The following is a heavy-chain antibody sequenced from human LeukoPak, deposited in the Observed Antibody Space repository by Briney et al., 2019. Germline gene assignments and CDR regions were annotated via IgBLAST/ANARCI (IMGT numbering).Heavy chain of an antibody. Sequence: GASVKVSCKASGYTFSDYYIHWVRQAPGQGLEWMGWINPNSGVTNYVQNFQGRVTMTRVTHISTAYMELSGLRFDDTAVYYCARYNGYDYTIDHWGQGTLVTVSS. V-gene: IGHV1-2*02. CDR1: GYTFSDYY. J-gene: IGHJ4*02. D-gene: IGHD5-12*01. CDR2: INPNSGVT. CDR3: ARYNGYDYTIDH.